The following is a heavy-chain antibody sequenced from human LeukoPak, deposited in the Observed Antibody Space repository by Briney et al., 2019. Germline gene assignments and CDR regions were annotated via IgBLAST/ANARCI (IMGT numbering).Heavy chain of an antibody. V-gene: IGHV4-39*01. Sequence: SETLSLTCTVSGGSISSYSYYWGWIRQPPGKGLEWIGSIYYSGNTYYNPSLKSRVTISVDTSKNQFSLKLTSVTAADTAVYYCARHAIDGSGYYFDYFDYWGQGTLVTVSS. J-gene: IGHJ4*02. CDR2: IYYSGNT. D-gene: IGHD3-22*01. CDR1: GGSISSYSYY. CDR3: ARHAIDGSGYYFDYFDY.